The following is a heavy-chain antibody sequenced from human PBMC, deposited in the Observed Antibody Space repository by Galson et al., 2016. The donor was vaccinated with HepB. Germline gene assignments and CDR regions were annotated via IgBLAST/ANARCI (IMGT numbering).Heavy chain of an antibody. V-gene: IGHV3-48*02. CDR2: ISSGSTTI. Sequence: SLRLSCAASGFNFSTYHINWVRQAPGKGLEWVSYISSGSTTIYYADSVKGRFTISRDNAKNSLYLQMNSLRDEDTAVYFCARTLRRGYRDGVRFHYYYLDVWGKGTTVTVSS. D-gene: IGHD5-12*01. CDR3: ARTLRRGYRDGVRFHYYYLDV. CDR1: GFNFSTYH. J-gene: IGHJ6*03.